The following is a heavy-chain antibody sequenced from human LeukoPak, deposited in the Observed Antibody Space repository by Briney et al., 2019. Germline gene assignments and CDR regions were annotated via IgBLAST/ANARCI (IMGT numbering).Heavy chain of an antibody. J-gene: IGHJ6*02. V-gene: IGHV1-69*04. CDR2: IIPILGIA. CDR1: GGTFSSYP. Sequence: ASVKVSCKASGGTFSSYPISWVGQAPGQGLEWMGRIIPILGIANFAQKFQGRVTITADKSTSTAYMELSSLRSEDTAVYCCARVPAKTYYYVSSGYSNYYYGMCVWGPRTTVTVSS. D-gene: IGHD3-22*01. CDR3: ARVPAKTYYYVSSGYSNYYYGMCV.